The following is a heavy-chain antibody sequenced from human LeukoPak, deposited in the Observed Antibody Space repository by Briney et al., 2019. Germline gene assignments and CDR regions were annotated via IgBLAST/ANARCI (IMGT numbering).Heavy chain of an antibody. J-gene: IGHJ6*02. V-gene: IGHV3-21*01. CDR3: YGMDV. Sequence: GGSLRLSCAASGFNFDAFVMNWVRQAPGKGLEWVSSISTSSSYIYYADSVKGRFTISRDNAKNYTAVYFCTRESGDSYLSSYYGMDVWGQGTTVTVS. CDR2: ISTSSSYI. CDR1: GFNFDAFV. D-gene: IGHD2-8*01.